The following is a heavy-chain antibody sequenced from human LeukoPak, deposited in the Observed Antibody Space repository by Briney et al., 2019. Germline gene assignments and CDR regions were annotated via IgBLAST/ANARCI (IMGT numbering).Heavy chain of an antibody. V-gene: IGHV3-23*01. CDR1: GFTFSSYA. CDR2: LSGSSIST. Sequence: PGGSLRLSCAASGFTFSSYAMSWVRQAPGKGLEWVSSLSGSSISTYYADSVKGRFTLSRDNSKNTLYLQMNSLRAEDTAVYYCAEDWAYRGNYYYFEYWGQGTLVTVSS. CDR3: AEDWAYRGNYYYFEY. D-gene: IGHD1-26*01. J-gene: IGHJ4*02.